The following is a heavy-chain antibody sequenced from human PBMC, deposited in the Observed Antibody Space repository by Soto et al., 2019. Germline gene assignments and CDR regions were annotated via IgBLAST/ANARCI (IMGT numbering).Heavy chain of an antibody. CDR3: ARSTYCNGGSCFPQY. V-gene: IGHV3-30*03. CDR2: ISYDGSDR. CDR1: GFTFSDYG. Sequence: QVQVEEFGGGVVRPGRSLRLSCEGPGFTFSDYGFHWVRQAPGKGLEWLAMISYDGSDRYYRDSVQGRFTISRDDSKNTGYLQMNSLRAEDTATYYCARSTYCNGGSCFPQYWGPGTLVTVSS. D-gene: IGHD2-15*01. J-gene: IGHJ4*02.